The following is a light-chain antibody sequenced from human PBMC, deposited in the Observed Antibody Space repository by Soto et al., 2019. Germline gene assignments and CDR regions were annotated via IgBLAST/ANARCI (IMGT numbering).Light chain of an antibody. CDR3: MQGTHWPWT. CDR1: QSLIHSDGNTY. V-gene: IGKV2-30*02. CDR2: QVS. Sequence: DVVMTQSPLSLPVTLGQPASISCRSSQSLIHSDGNTYLNWFRQRPGQSPRRLIYQVSDRDSGVPDRFSGSGSGTDFTLKISRVEAEDVGVYYCMQGTHWPWTFGQGTEVEIK. J-gene: IGKJ1*01.